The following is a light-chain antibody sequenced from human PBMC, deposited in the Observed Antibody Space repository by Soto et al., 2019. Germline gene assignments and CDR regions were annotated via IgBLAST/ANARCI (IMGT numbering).Light chain of an antibody. Sequence: EIVMTQSPATLSVSPGERATLSYRASQSVSSSLAWYQQKPGQAPRLLLYDASTRATGIPARFSGSGSGTEFTLTISSLQSEDFAVYYCQQYKNWPPLYTFGQGTKLEIK. J-gene: IGKJ2*01. CDR1: QSVSSS. V-gene: IGKV3D-15*01. CDR2: DAS. CDR3: QQYKNWPPLYT.